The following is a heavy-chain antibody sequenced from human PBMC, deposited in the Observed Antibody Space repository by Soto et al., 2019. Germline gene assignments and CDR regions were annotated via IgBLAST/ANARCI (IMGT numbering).Heavy chain of an antibody. CDR3: ARDLMSSSGSSPFFDY. V-gene: IGHV6-1*01. CDR1: GDSVSSNSAA. J-gene: IGHJ4*02. D-gene: IGHD6-19*01. Sequence: PSQTRSLTCAISGDSVSSNSAAWNCIRQSPSRGLEWLGRTYYRSKWYNDYAVSVKSRITINPDTSKNQFSLQLNSVTPEDTAVYYCARDLMSSSGSSPFFDYWGQGTLVTVSS. CDR2: TYYRSKWYN.